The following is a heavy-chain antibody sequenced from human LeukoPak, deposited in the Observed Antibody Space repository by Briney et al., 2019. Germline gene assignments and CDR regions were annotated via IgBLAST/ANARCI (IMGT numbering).Heavy chain of an antibody. V-gene: IGHV4-59*01. J-gene: IGHJ4*02. D-gene: IGHD5-24*01. CDR2: IYYSGST. CDR3: ARVRRDGYILD. CDR1: GGSISSYY. Sequence: PSQTLSLTCTVSGGSISSYYWSWIRQPPGRGLEWIGYIYYSGSTNYNPSLKSRLTISVDTSKNQFSLKLSSVTAADTAVYYCARVRRDGYILDWGQGTQVTVSS.